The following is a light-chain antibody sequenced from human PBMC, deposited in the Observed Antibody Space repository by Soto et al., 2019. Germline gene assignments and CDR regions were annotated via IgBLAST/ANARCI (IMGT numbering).Light chain of an antibody. V-gene: IGLV4-69*02. CDR3: QTWGTGIQV. CDR2: LNSDGSH. CDR1: SGHSSYA. J-gene: IGLJ2*01. Sequence: VLTQSPSASASLGASVKLTCTPSSGHSSYAIAWHQQQPEKGPRYLMKLNSDGSHSKGDGIPDRFSGSSSGAERYLTISSLQSEDEADYYCQTWGTGIQVFGGGTKVTVL.